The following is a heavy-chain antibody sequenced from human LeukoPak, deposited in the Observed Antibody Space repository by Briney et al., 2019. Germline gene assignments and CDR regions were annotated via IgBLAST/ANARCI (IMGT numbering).Heavy chain of an antibody. CDR1: GFTFSSYA. V-gene: IGHV3-23*01. Sequence: GGSLRLSCAASGFTFSSYAMSWVRQAPAKGLEWVSAISGSGGSTYYADYVKGRFTISRDNSKNTLYLQMNSLRAEDTAVYYCAKDQAPRIYYDSSGYYYFDYWGQGTLVTVSS. J-gene: IGHJ4*02. CDR2: ISGSGGST. CDR3: AKDQAPRIYYDSSGYYYFDY. D-gene: IGHD3-22*01.